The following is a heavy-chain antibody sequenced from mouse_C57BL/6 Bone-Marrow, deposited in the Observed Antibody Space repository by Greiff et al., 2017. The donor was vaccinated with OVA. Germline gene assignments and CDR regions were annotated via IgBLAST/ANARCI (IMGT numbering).Heavy chain of an antibody. Sequence: EVKLMESGGGLVKPGGSLKLSCAASGFTFSDYGMHWVRQAPEKGLEWVAYISSGSSTIYYADTVKGRFTISRDKAKNTLFLQMTSLRSEDTAMYYCADGSSHLDYYAMDYWGQGTSVTVSS. D-gene: IGHD1-1*01. CDR2: ISSGSSTI. J-gene: IGHJ4*01. CDR3: ADGSSHLDYYAMDY. V-gene: IGHV5-17*01. CDR1: GFTFSDYG.